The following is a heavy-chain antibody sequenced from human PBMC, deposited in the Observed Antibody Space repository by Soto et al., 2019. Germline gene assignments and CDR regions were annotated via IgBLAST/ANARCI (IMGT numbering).Heavy chain of an antibody. CDR2: VYYSGST. D-gene: IGHD3-22*01. CDR1: GGSISSYY. J-gene: IGHJ6*02. CDR3: ARGGDSSGYRFYYYYYGMDV. Sequence: SETLSLTCTVSGGSISSYYWSWIRQPPGKGLEWIGYVYYSGSTKYNPSLESRVTISVDTSKNQFSLKLSSVTAADTAVYYCARGGDSSGYRFYYYYYGMDVWGQGTTVTVSS. V-gene: IGHV4-59*01.